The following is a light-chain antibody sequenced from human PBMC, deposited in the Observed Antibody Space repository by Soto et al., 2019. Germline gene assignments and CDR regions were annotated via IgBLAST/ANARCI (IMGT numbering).Light chain of an antibody. CDR1: QNIHNNN. CDR3: QQYGSSRT. V-gene: IGKV3-20*01. Sequence: IVLTQGPVTLSLSPGERATLACRASQNIHNNNLAWYQQRPGQAPRLLIEGATTRAGVIPGRFRSSGCGADFTLTISGLEPEDFAVYSCQQYGSSRTFGQGTKVDIK. J-gene: IGKJ1*01. CDR2: GAT.